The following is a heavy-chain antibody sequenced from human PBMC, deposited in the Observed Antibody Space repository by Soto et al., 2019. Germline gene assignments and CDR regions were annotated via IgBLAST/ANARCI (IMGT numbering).Heavy chain of an antibody. V-gene: IGHV4-39*01. D-gene: IGHD4-4*01. CDR3: ARHWGNYLGYYYGMAV. CDR2: IYYSGST. Sequence: SETLSLTCTVSGGSISSSSYYWGWIRQPPGKGLEWIGSIYYSGSTYYNPSLKSRVTISVDTSKNQFSLKLSSVTAADTAVYYXARHWGNYLGYYYGMAVWGQGTTVTVSS. J-gene: IGHJ6*02. CDR1: GGSISSSSYY.